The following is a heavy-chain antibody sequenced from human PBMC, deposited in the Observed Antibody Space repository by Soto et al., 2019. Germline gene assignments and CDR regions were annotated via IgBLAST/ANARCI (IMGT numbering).Heavy chain of an antibody. CDR2: ISYDGSNK. J-gene: IGHJ6*01. V-gene: IGHV3-30*18. D-gene: IGHD2-2*01. Sequence: QVQLVESGGGVVQPGRSLRLSCAASGFTFSNYGMHWVRQAPGKGLGWVAVISYDGSNKYYADSVKGRFTISRDNSKNTLYLQMNSLRAEDTAVYYCAKAVGYCSSTSCRDYYFYYGMDVW. CDR3: AKAVGYCSSTSCRDYYFYYGMDV. CDR1: GFTFSNYG.